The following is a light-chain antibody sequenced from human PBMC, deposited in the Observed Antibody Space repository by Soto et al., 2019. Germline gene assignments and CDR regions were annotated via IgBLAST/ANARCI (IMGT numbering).Light chain of an antibody. CDR1: SSDVGHNY. V-gene: IGLV2-14*01. CDR3: SSYTSSGV. CDR2: EVS. Sequence: QSALTQPASVSGSPGQSITISCTGTSSDVGHNYVSWYQQHAGKAPKLIIYEVSYRPSGVSTRFSGSKSGNTASLTISGLQAEDEADYYCSSYTSSGVFGGGTKLTVL. J-gene: IGLJ3*02.